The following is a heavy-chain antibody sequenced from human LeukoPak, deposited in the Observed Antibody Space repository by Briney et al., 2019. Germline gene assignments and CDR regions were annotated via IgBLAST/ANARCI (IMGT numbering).Heavy chain of an antibody. Sequence: PGGSLRLFCAASGFTFSSYVMNWVRQAPGKGLEWVSGISDSGGGTYYADSVKGRFTISRDNSKNTLYLQMNSLRAEDTAVYYCAKLPGRAADYWGQGTLVTVSS. V-gene: IGHV3-23*01. CDR1: GFTFSSYV. CDR2: ISDSGGGT. CDR3: AKLPGRAADY. J-gene: IGHJ4*02.